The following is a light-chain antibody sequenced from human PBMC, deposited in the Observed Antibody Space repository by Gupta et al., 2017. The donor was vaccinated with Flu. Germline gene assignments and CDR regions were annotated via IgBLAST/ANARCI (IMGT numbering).Light chain of an antibody. V-gene: IGKV4-1*01. CDR2: WAS. CDR3: QQYYSTPWT. J-gene: IGKJ1*01. CDR1: QSVLYSSNNKNY. Sequence: DLVLHFSPDFLAVSLRERPTINCKSSQSVLYSSNNKNYLAWYQQKPGQPPKLLIYWASTRESGVPDRFSGSGSGTDFTLTISSLQAEDVAVYYCQQYYSTPWTFGQGTKVEIK.